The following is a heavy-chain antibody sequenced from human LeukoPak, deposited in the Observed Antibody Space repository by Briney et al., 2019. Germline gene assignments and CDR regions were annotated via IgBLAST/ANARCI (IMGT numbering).Heavy chain of an antibody. V-gene: IGHV4-59*01. D-gene: IGHD3-3*01. Sequence: PSETLSLTCTVSGGSLSSYYWSWIRQPPGKGLVWIGYIYYSGSANYNPSPKSRVTISVDTSKNQSSLKLSPVPAADTAVYSCARASSAYYDFWCGYPNWFDPWGQGTLVTVSS. CDR1: GGSLSSYY. CDR3: ARASSAYYDFWCGYPNWFDP. J-gene: IGHJ5*02. CDR2: IYYSGSA.